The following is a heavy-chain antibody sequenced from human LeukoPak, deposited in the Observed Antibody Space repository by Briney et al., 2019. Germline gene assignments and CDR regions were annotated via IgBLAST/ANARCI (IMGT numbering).Heavy chain of an antibody. J-gene: IGHJ4*02. Sequence: GGSLRLSCAASGFTFSRYWMHWVRQAPGKGLVWVSRLNGDGSATTYADSVKGRFTISRDNAKNSLYLQMNSLRAEDTAVYYCARDVPAVVWGQGTLVTVSS. CDR1: GFTFSRYW. CDR3: ARDVPAVV. CDR2: LNGDGSAT. V-gene: IGHV3-74*01. D-gene: IGHD6-25*01.